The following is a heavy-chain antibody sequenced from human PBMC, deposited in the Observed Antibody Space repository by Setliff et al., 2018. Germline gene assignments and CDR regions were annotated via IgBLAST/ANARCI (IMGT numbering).Heavy chain of an antibody. CDR2: ISSSSSYI. V-gene: IGHV3-21*01. J-gene: IGHJ6*03. CDR1: GFTFSSYS. CDR3: ARDLTIDACGGDCHLPCYYYYLDV. Sequence: GGSLRLSCAASGFTFSSYSMNWVRQAPGRGLEWVSSISSSSSYIFYAESLKGRFTISRDNAKNSLYLQIDSLRDDDTAVYYCARDLTIDACGGDCHLPCYYYYLDVWGKGTTVTVSS. D-gene: IGHD2-21*02.